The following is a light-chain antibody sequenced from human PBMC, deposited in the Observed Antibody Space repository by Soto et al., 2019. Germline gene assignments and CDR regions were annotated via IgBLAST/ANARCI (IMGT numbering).Light chain of an antibody. CDR1: GSDVGGYNY. Sequence: QSVLTQPASVSGSPGQSITISCTGNGSDVGGYNYVSWFQQYPGKAPKLMIYDVNTRPSGVSNRFSGSKSGNTASLTISGLQAEYEADYYCSSYTTTDTYVFGTGTKLTVL. J-gene: IGLJ1*01. V-gene: IGLV2-14*01. CDR3: SSYTTTDTYV. CDR2: DVN.